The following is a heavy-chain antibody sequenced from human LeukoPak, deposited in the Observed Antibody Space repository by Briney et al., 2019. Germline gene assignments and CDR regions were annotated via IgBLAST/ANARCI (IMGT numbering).Heavy chain of an antibody. CDR2: INPSGGST. Sequence: ASVKVSCKASGYSFTSYYMQWVRKAPGQGLEWMAIINPSGGSTSYAQKFQGRVTMTRDTSTSTVYMELSSLRSEDTAVYYCARGYCSSTSCYGRRWFDPWGQGTLVTVSS. CDR1: GYSFTSYY. D-gene: IGHD2-2*01. V-gene: IGHV1-46*03. CDR3: ARGYCSSTSCYGRRWFDP. J-gene: IGHJ5*02.